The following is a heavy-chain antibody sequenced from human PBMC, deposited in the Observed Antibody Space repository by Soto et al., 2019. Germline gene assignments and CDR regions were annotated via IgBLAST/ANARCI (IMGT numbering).Heavy chain of an antibody. CDR1: GFTFSSYD. Sequence: GGSLRLSCAASGFTFSSYDIEWVRQAPGKGLEWVAAISYDGSNKYFADSVKGRFTISRDNSKKTVYLQMNRLRAEDKAVYYCTTWLQGLDYWGQGTLVTVSS. V-gene: IGHV3-30-3*01. CDR3: TTWLQGLDY. D-gene: IGHD5-12*01. CDR2: ISYDGSNK. J-gene: IGHJ4*02.